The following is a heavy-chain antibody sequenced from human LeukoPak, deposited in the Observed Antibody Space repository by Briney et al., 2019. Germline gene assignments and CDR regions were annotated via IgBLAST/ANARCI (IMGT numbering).Heavy chain of an antibody. J-gene: IGHJ6*03. V-gene: IGHV3-7*01. CDR3: ARDSAGRYYYYMDV. CDR2: IKQDGSEK. CDR1: GFTFSSYA. Sequence: GRSLRLSCAASGFTFSSYAMHWVRQAPGKGLEWVANIKQDGSEKHYVDSVKGRFTISRDNAKNSLYLQMNSLRAEDTAVYYCARDSAGRYYYYMDVWGKGTTVTVSS. D-gene: IGHD2-15*01.